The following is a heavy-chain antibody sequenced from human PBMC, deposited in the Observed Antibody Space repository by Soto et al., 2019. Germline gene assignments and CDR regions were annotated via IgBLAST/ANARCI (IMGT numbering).Heavy chain of an antibody. J-gene: IGHJ6*02. CDR3: ARENGGYVYGGVYYGMDV. CDR2: IIPIFGTA. Sequence: SVKVSCKASGGTFSSYAISWVRQAPGQGLEWMGGIIPIFGTANYAQKFQGRVTITADESTSTAYMELSSLRSEDTAVYYCARENGGYVYGGVYYGMDVWGQGTTVTVSS. CDR1: GGTFSSYA. V-gene: IGHV1-69*13. D-gene: IGHD5-12*01.